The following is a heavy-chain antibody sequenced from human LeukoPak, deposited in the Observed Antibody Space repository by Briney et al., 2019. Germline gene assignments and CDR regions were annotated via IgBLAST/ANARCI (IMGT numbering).Heavy chain of an antibody. CDR2: IGGSGGDT. CDR3: ARDLGQYYDTSDNWFDP. Sequence: GGSLRLSCAASGFTFSNYAMNWVRQAPGKGLEWVSVIGGSGGDTYYADSVKGRFTISRDNAKNTLNLQMNSLRAEDTAVYYCARDLGQYYDTSDNWFDPWGQGTLVTASS. D-gene: IGHD3-22*01. CDR1: GFTFSNYA. V-gene: IGHV3-23*01. J-gene: IGHJ5*02.